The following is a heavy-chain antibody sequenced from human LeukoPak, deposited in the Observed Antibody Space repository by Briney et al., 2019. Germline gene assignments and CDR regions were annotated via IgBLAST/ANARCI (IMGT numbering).Heavy chain of an antibody. V-gene: IGHV3-23*01. CDR3: VKESGLGGAFDY. J-gene: IGHJ4*02. CDR2: ISNSGTTI. Sequence: PGGSLRLSCAASGFTFSSYGMSWVRQAPGKGLEWVSAISNSGTTIYYADSVKGRFTISRDNSNNTLCLQMNGLTAEDTAVYYCVKESGLGGAFDYWGQGTLVTVSS. D-gene: IGHD3-16*01. CDR1: GFTFSSYG.